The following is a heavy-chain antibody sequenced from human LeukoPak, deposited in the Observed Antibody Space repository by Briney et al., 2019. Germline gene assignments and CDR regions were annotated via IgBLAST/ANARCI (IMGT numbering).Heavy chain of an antibody. CDR2: ISYHENNK. J-gene: IGHJ4*02. Sequence: GGSLRLSCAASGFTFSRYSMHWVRQAPGKGLEWVAVISYHENNKYYADSVKGRFTISRDNSKDTLYLQMNSLKAEDTAVYYCARGFGVTQPQTDYWGQGTLVTVSS. V-gene: IGHV3-30-3*01. CDR1: GFTFSRYS. D-gene: IGHD3-3*01. CDR3: ARGFGVTQPQTDY.